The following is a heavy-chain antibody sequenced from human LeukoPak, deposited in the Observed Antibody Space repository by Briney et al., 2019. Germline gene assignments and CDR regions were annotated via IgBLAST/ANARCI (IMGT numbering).Heavy chain of an antibody. CDR1: GFTFSSYG. J-gene: IGHJ4*02. Sequence: GGSLRLSCAASGFTFSSYGMHWVRQAPGKGLEWVAVIWYDGSNKYYADSVKGRFTISRDNSKNTLYLQMNSLRAEDTAVYYCARVDDYYDSSGSDYWGQGTLVTVSS. CDR2: IWYDGSNK. CDR3: ARVDDYYDSSGSDY. D-gene: IGHD3-22*01. V-gene: IGHV3-33*01.